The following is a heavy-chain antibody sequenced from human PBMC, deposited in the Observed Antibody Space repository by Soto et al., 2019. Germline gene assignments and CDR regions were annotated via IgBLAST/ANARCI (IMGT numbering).Heavy chain of an antibody. D-gene: IGHD2-21*02. V-gene: IGHV3-23*01. CDR3: AKRHGDFAFDY. CDR1: GFTFSSYA. CDR2: ISVNGYDT. J-gene: IGHJ4*01. Sequence: GGSLRLSCVASGFTFSSYAMSWVRQAPGKGLEWVSTISVNGYDTYYADSVKGRFSISRDNSKNTLYLQMNGLRAEDTAVYHCAKRHGDFAFDYWGHGTLVTVSS.